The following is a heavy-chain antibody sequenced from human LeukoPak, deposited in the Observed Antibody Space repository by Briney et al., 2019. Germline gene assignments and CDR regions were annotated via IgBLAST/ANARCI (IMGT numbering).Heavy chain of an antibody. CDR3: ARRSSGWSFNY. V-gene: IGHV5-51*01. CDR2: IYPSDSDT. D-gene: IGHD6-19*01. Sequence: GESPKISCKGSGYSFTSYWIGWVRQMPGKDLEWVGIIYPSDSDTRYSPSFQGQVTISADKSISTAYLQWSSLKASDTAMYYCARRSSGWSFNYWGQGALVTVSS. CDR1: GYSFTSYW. J-gene: IGHJ4*02.